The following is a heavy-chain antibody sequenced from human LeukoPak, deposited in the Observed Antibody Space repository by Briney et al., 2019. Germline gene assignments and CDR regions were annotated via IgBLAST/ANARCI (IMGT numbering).Heavy chain of an antibody. D-gene: IGHD3-10*01. Sequence: GGSLRLSCAASGFTFSSYAMSWVRQAPGKGLEWVSAISGSGGSTYYAGSVKGRFTISRDNSKNTLYLQMNSLRAEDTAVYYCARSGFGELFPFDYWGQGTLVTVSS. CDR3: ARSGFGELFPFDY. CDR1: GFTFSSYA. V-gene: IGHV3-23*01. J-gene: IGHJ4*02. CDR2: ISGSGGST.